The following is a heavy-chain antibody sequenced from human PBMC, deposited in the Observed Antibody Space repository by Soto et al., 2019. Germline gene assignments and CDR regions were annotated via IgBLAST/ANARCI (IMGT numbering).Heavy chain of an antibody. CDR3: AKVASGYSSVQYHFDH. CDR2: ISSDGSNQ. V-gene: IGHV3-30*18. D-gene: IGHD5-18*01. Sequence: HPGGSLRLSCAASGFTFSSYGMHWVRQAPGKGLEWVAFISSDGSNQYYADSVKGRFSISRDNSKNTLYLQMNTLRAEDTAVYYCAKVASGYSSVQYHFDHWGQGTLVTVSS. J-gene: IGHJ4*02. CDR1: GFTFSSYG.